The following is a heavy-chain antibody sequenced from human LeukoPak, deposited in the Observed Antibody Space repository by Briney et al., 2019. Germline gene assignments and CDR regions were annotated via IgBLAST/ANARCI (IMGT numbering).Heavy chain of an antibody. Sequence: ASVKVSCTASGYTFTSYYIHWVRQAPGQGLEWMGIINPSGGSTSNAQKFQGRVSMTRDTSTRTVYMELSSLRSEDTAVYYCAKDRWSRLDCSSTSCSPSGSDYWGQGTLVTVSS. D-gene: IGHD2-2*01. CDR2: INPSGGST. CDR3: AKDRWSRLDCSSTSCSPSGSDY. CDR1: GYTFTSYY. V-gene: IGHV1-46*01. J-gene: IGHJ4*02.